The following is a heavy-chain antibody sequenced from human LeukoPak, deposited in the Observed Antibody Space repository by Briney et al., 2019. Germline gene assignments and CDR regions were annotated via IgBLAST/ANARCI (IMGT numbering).Heavy chain of an antibody. D-gene: IGHD2-8*01. Sequence: SETLSLTCAVYGGSFSGYYWSWIRQPPGKGLEWIGYIYYSGSTNYNPSLKSRVTISVDTSKNQFSLKLSSVTAADTAVYYCARAKMVDYYYYYMDVWGKGTTVTISS. J-gene: IGHJ6*03. CDR2: IYYSGST. CDR3: ARAKMVDYYYYYMDV. CDR1: GGSFSGYY. V-gene: IGHV4-59*01.